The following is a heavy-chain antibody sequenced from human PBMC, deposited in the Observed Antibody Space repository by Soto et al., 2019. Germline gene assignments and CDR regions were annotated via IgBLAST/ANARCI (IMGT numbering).Heavy chain of an antibody. D-gene: IGHD4-17*01. J-gene: IGHJ4*02. V-gene: IGHV3-48*02. CDR2: ITSSSAVI. Sequence: GGSLRLSCAASGFTFRSYSMTWVRQAPGKGLEWLSYITSSSAVIYYADSVKGRFTISRDNAKNSLYLQMNSLRDEDTAVYYCARTDYHGFDSWGQGILVTVSS. CDR3: ARTDYHGFDS. CDR1: GFTFRSYS.